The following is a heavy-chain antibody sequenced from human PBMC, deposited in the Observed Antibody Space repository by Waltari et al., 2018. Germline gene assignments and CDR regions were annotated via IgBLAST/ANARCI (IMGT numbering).Heavy chain of an antibody. CDR2: IKQDGSEK. J-gene: IGHJ4*02. D-gene: IGHD5-18*01. CDR3: ARDRYSYGYTPRYFDY. V-gene: IGHV3-7*04. Sequence: EVQLVESGGGLVQPGGSLRLSCAASGFTFRSYWMSWVRQAPGKGLEWVANIKQDGSEKYYVDSVKGRFTISRDNAKNSLYLQMNSLRAEDTAVYYCARDRYSYGYTPRYFDYWGQGTLVTVSS. CDR1: GFTFRSYW.